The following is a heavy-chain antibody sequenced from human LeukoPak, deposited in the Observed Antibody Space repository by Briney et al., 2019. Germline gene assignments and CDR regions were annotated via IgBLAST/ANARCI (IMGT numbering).Heavy chain of an antibody. D-gene: IGHD3-22*01. CDR3: TRDFPYYYDSSGWGFDY. J-gene: IGHJ4*02. Sequence: GGSLRLACTASGFTFGDYAMSWFRQAQGKGLEWVSFIRSKAYGGTTEYAASVKGRFTISRDDSKSIAYLQMNRLKTEDTAVYYCTRDFPYYYDSSGWGFDYWGQGTLVTVSS. V-gene: IGHV3-49*03. CDR1: GFTFGDYA. CDR2: IRSKAYGGTT.